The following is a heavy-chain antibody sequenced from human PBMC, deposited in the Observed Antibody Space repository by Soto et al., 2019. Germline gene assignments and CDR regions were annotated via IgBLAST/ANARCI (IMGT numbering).Heavy chain of an antibody. D-gene: IGHD3-16*01. CDR2: ISFDGSNK. CDR1: GFTFSNYD. CDR3: AKVVWEYTLTLNHFDY. V-gene: IGHV3-30*18. J-gene: IGHJ4*02. Sequence: QVQLVESGGGVVQPGRSLRLSCAASGFTFSNYDIHWFRQAPGKGLEWVAVISFDGSNKYYADSVKGRFTISRDNSKNTLYLQMNSLRAEDTAIYYCAKVVWEYTLTLNHFDYWGQGALVTVSS.